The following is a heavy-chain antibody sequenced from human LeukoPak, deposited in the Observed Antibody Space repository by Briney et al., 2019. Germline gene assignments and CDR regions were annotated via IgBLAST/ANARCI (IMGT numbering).Heavy chain of an antibody. J-gene: IGHJ5*02. D-gene: IGHD3-10*01. CDR1: GGSFSGYY. Sequence: KPSETLSLTCAVYGGSFSGYYWSWIRQPPGKGLEWIGEINHSGSTNYNPSLKSRVTISVDTSKNQFSLKLSSVTAADTAVYYCARDYSERFDPWGQGTLVTVSS. V-gene: IGHV4-34*01. CDR3: ARDYSERFDP. CDR2: INHSGST.